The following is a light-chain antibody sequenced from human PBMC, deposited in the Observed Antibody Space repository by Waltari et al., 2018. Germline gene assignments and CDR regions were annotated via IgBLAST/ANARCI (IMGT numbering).Light chain of an antibody. J-gene: IGKJ3*01. Sequence: ANRMTQSPSSFSASTGDRVTITCRASQGISSYLAWYQQKPGKAPKLLIYAASTLQSGVPSRFSGSGSGTDFTLTISCLQSEDFATYYCQQYYSYPPFTFGPGTKVDIK. CDR2: AAS. V-gene: IGKV1-8*01. CDR1: QGISSY. CDR3: QQYYSYPPFT.